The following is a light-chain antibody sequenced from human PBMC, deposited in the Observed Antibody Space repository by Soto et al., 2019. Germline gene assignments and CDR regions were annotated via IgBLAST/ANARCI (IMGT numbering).Light chain of an antibody. Sequence: QAVVTQEPSLTVSPGGTVTLTCGSSTGAVTSGHYPYWFQQKPGQAPRTLIYDTSNKQSWTPARFSGSLLGGKAALTLSGAQPEDEAEYYCLLVYSADVVFGGGTKVTVL. J-gene: IGLJ2*01. CDR2: DTS. CDR3: LLVYSADVV. V-gene: IGLV7-46*01. CDR1: TGAVTSGHY.